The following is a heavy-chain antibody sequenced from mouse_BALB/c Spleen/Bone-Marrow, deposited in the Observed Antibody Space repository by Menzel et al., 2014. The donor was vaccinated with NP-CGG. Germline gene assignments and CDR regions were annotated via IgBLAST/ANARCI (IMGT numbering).Heavy chain of an antibody. CDR3: ARDGYGSSD. CDR2: ISSGGSYT. Sequence: EVKLVESGGVLVKPGGSLKLSCAASGFTFSTYAMSWVRQSPEKRLEWVAEISSGGSYTYYPDTVTGRFTISRDNAKNTLYLEMSSLRFEDTAMYYCARDGYGSSDWGQGTLVTVSA. V-gene: IGHV5-9-4*01. CDR1: GFTFSTYA. J-gene: IGHJ3*01. D-gene: IGHD1-1*01.